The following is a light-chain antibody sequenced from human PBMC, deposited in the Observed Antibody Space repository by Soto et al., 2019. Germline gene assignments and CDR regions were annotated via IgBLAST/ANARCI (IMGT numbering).Light chain of an antibody. Sequence: EIVLTQSPGTLSLSPGERATLSCRASQSVSSSYLAWYQQKPGQAPRLLIYGASSRATGIPDRFSGSGSGTDFTLTISRLEPEDFAVYYCQQFGSSPWTFGQGTKEGIK. V-gene: IGKV3-20*01. CDR2: GAS. CDR1: QSVSSSY. J-gene: IGKJ1*01. CDR3: QQFGSSPWT.